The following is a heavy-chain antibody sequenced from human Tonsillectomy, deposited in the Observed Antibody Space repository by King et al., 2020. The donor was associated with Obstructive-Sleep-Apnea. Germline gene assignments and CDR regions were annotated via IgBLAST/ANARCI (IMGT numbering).Heavy chain of an antibody. J-gene: IGHJ5*02. CDR3: AKDSLTMIVLVS. D-gene: IGHD3-22*01. CDR2: ISGSAVSS. Sequence: VQLVESGGGLVQPGGSLRLSCTASGFSFSGSAMSWVRQAPGKGLEWVSAISGSAVSSYYADSVKGRFTISRDNSNNTLYLRMNSLRAEVTAVYFCAKDSLTMIVLVSWGQGTLVTVS. CDR1: GFSFSGSA. V-gene: IGHV3-23*04.